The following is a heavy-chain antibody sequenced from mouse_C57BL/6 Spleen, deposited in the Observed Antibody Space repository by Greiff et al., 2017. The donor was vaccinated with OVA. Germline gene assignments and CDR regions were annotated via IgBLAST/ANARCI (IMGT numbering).Heavy chain of an antibody. CDR1: GYSITSGYD. CDR3: ARGSPAWFAY. Sequence: EVKLQESGPGMVKPSQSLSLTCTVTGYSITSGYDWHWIRHFPGNKLEWMGYISYSGSTNSNPSLKSRISITHDTSKNHFFLKLNSVTTEDTATYYCARGSPAWFAYWGQGTLVTVSA. D-gene: IGHD1-1*01. J-gene: IGHJ3*01. CDR2: ISYSGST. V-gene: IGHV3-1*01.